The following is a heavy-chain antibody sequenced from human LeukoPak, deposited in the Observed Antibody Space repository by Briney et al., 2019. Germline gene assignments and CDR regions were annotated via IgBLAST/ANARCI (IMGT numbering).Heavy chain of an antibody. Sequence: GGSLRLSCTASGFTFSSYWMHWVRQAPGKGLVWVSRINSDGGSTSYADSVKGRFNISRDNAKNTLYLQMNSLRAEDTAVYYCARRIQGMAPYYFDYWGQGTLVTVSS. CDR1: GFTFSSYW. D-gene: IGHD5-24*01. CDR3: ARRIQGMAPYYFDY. CDR2: INSDGGST. J-gene: IGHJ4*02. V-gene: IGHV3-74*01.